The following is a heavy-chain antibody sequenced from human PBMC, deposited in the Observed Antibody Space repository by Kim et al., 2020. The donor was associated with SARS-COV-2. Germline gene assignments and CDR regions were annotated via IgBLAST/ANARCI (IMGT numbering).Heavy chain of an antibody. D-gene: IGHD1-26*01. J-gene: IGHJ4*02. V-gene: IGHV3-7*04. CDR2: IKKDGSLK. CDR3: ARGWVPDY. Sequence: GGSLRLSCAASGFTFSSYWMSWVRQAPGKGLEWVASIKKDGSLKDYVDSVKGRFTISRDNAKNSLSLLMNSLRPEDTAVYFCARGWVPDYCGQGTLVTVS. CDR1: GFTFSSYW.